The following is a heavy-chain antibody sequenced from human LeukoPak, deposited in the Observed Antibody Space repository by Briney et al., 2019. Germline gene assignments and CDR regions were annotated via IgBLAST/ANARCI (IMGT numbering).Heavy chain of an antibody. V-gene: IGHV5-51*01. CDR2: IYPGDSDT. CDR3: ARRSSGNYHFDY. D-gene: IGHD3-22*01. CDR1: GYSFATSW. Sequence: GESLKISCKGSGYSFATSWIGWVRQMPGKGLEWVGLIYPGDSDTRYSPSFQAQVTMSADKSISTAYLQWSSLKASDTAMYYCARRSSGNYHFDYWGQGTLVTVSS. J-gene: IGHJ4*02.